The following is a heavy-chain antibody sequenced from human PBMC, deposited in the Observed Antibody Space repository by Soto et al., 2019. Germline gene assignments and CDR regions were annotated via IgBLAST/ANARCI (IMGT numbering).Heavy chain of an antibody. J-gene: IGHJ4*02. D-gene: IGHD6-13*01. V-gene: IGHV5-51*01. CDR1: GYSFTSYW. CDR3: ARLARTQKQQLGTHYDY. CDR2: IYPGDSDT. Sequence: GESLKISCKGSGYSFTSYWIGWVRQMPGKGLEWMGIIYPGDSDTRYSPSFQGQVTISADKSISTAYLQWSSLKASDTAMYYCARLARTQKQQLGTHYDYWGQGTLVTVSS.